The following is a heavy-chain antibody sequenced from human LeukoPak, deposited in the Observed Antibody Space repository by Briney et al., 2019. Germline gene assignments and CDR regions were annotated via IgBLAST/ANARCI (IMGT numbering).Heavy chain of an antibody. D-gene: IGHD3-10*01. CDR3: ARGRRNYYGSGSYFLDY. Sequence: ASVKVSCKASGYTFTSYGISWVRQAPGQGLEWMGWINTNTGNPTYAQGFTGRFVFSLDTSVSTAYLQISSLKAEDTAVYYCARGRRNYYGSGSYFLDYWGQGTLVTVSS. CDR2: INTNTGNP. J-gene: IGHJ4*02. V-gene: IGHV7-4-1*02. CDR1: GYTFTSYG.